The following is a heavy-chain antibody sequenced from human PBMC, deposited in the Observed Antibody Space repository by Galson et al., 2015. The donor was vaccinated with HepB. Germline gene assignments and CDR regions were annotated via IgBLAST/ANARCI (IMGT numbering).Heavy chain of an antibody. V-gene: IGHV3-30-3*01. J-gene: IGHJ3*02. CDR3: ARGPPYFFDSSNYSPLSAAFDI. CDR1: GFAFSAYY. Sequence: SLRLSCAASGFAFSAYYMNWVRQTPGKGLEWVAVMSFDGSIKYYADSVRGRFTISRDNSKNTLYLQLNSLRAEDTAVFYCARGPPYFFDSSNYSPLSAAFDIWGQGTMVTVSS. CDR2: MSFDGSIK. D-gene: IGHD3-22*01.